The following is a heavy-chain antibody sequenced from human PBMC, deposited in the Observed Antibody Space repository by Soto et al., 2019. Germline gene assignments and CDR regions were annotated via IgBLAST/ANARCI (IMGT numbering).Heavy chain of an antibody. J-gene: IGHJ5*02. CDR2: INVGNGNT. D-gene: IGHD6-19*01. Sequence: GASVKVSCKASGGTFSTYSMHWVRQAPGQRLEWMGWINVGNGNTKYSQNFQGRVTINQDTSASTAYMELSSLTSEDTAVYYCAREKWGSGSRWLDPWGQGTLVTVSS. CDR1: GGTFSTYS. V-gene: IGHV1-3*01. CDR3: AREKWGSGSRWLDP.